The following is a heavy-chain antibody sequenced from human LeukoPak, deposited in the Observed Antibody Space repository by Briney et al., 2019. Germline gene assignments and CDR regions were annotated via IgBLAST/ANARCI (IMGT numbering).Heavy chain of an antibody. CDR3: ARENSGSGTFYNYYYYIDV. D-gene: IGHD3-10*01. V-gene: IGHV4-4*02. Sequence: SETLSLTCAVSGGSISSSNWWSWVRQPPGKGLEWIGEIYHSGSTNYNPSLKSRVTISVDKSKNQFSLKLSSVTAADTAVYYCARENSGSGTFYNYYYYIDVWGKGTTVTVSS. CDR1: GGSISSSNW. J-gene: IGHJ6*03. CDR2: IYHSGST.